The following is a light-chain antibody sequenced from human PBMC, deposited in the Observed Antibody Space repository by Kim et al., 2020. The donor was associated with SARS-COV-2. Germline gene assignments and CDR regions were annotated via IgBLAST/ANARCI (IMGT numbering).Light chain of an antibody. CDR2: GAT. CDR3: QQFNSYPLT. Sequence: IQLTKSPASLSASVGDRVTLTCRASQGISSDLAWYQQKAGKAPKLLIFGATSLQNWVPSRFSGSRSGTDFTLTLSSLQPEDFATYYCQQFNSYPLTFGGGTKVDI. CDR1: QGISSD. J-gene: IGKJ4*01. V-gene: IGKV1-13*02.